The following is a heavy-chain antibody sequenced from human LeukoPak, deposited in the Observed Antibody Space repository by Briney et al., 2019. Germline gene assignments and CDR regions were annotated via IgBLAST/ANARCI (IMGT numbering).Heavy chain of an antibody. J-gene: IGHJ4*02. CDR1: GFTFSSYE. Sequence: GGSLRLSCAASGFTFSSYEMSWVRQAPGKGLEWVSYISTTGITTNYADSVKGRFTISTDNAKNSLYLQLNSLTAEDTAVYYCARGYSSGWYFGYWGQGILVTVSS. V-gene: IGHV3-48*03. CDR2: ISTTGITT. CDR3: ARGYSSGWYFGY. D-gene: IGHD6-19*01.